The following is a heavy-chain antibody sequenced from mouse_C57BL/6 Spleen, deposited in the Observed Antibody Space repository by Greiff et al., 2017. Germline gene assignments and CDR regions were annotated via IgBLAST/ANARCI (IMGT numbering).Heavy chain of an antibody. CDR2: IWSGGST. D-gene: IGHD1-1*01. J-gene: IGHJ1*03. CDR3: ARVTTKGWYFDV. V-gene: IGHV2-2*01. CDR1: GFSLTSYG. Sequence: VKLQQSGPGLVQPSQSLSITCTVSGFSLTSYGVNWVRQSPGKGLAWLGVIWSGGSTDYNAAFISRLSISKDNSKSQVFFNMSSLQADDATVYYCARVTTKGWYFDVWGTGTTV.